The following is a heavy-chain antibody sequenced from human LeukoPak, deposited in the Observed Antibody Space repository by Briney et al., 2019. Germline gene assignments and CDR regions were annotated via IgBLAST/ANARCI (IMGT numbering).Heavy chain of an antibody. Sequence: SVKVSCKASGGTFSSYAISWVRQAPGQGLEWMGGIIPIFGTANYAQKFQGRVTITADESTSTAYMELSSLRSEDTAVYYCAREEIGRSSWYYFDYWGQGTLVTVSS. D-gene: IGHD6-13*01. CDR2: IIPIFGTA. CDR1: GGTFSSYA. CDR3: AREEIGRSSWYYFDY. J-gene: IGHJ4*02. V-gene: IGHV1-69*01.